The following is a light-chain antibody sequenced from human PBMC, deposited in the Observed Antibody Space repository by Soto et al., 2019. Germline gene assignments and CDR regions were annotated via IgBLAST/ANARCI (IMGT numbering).Light chain of an antibody. CDR3: QQSYGTPYT. J-gene: IGKJ2*01. Sequence: DIQMTQSPSSLSASVGDRVTITCRASQSISSYLNWYQQKPGKAPKLLIYAASNLQSGVPARFSGSGSGTDLTITISSLQPEDFETYYCQQSYGTPYTFGQGTKVDIK. V-gene: IGKV1-39*01. CDR2: AAS. CDR1: QSISSY.